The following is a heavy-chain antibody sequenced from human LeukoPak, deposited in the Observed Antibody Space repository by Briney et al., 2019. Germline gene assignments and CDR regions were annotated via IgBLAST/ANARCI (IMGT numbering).Heavy chain of an antibody. V-gene: IGHV3-9*01. CDR2: ISWNSGSI. J-gene: IGHJ3*02. CDR1: GFTFDDYA. CDR3: AMDYYDSSGYPNGAFDI. D-gene: IGHD3-22*01. Sequence: SGGSLRLSCAASGFTFDDYAMHWVRQAPGKGLEWVSGISWNSGSIGYAGSVKGRFTISRDNAKNSLYLQMNSLRAEDTALYYCAMDYYDSSGYPNGAFDIWGQGTMVTVSS.